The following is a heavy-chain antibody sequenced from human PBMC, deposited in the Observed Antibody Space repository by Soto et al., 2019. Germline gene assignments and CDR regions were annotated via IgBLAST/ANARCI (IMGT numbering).Heavy chain of an antibody. V-gene: IGHV3-21*01. CDR3: SGCSGGACHQNYGMDV. Sequence: EVHLVESGGGLVKPGGSLRLSCAVSGFTFSSCTMNWVRQAPGKGLEWVSSISPSTSHIYYADSVKGRFTISRDNAKNSLFLQKNSLRADDTAVYYCSGCSGGACHQNYGMDVWGQGTTVTVSS. D-gene: IGHD2-15*01. CDR1: GFTFSSCT. J-gene: IGHJ6*02. CDR2: ISPSTSHI.